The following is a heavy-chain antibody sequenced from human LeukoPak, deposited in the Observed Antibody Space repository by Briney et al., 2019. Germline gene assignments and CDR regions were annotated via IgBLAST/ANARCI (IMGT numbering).Heavy chain of an antibody. CDR1: GGSISSYY. CDR3: ARTSQVVRGVIVD. D-gene: IGHD3-10*01. CDR2: IYYSGST. Sequence: SETLSLACTVSGGSISSYYWSWIRQPPGKGLEWIGYIYYSGSTNYNPSLKSRATISVDTSKNQFSLKLSSVTAADTAVYYCARTSQVVRGVIVDWGQGTLVTVSS. J-gene: IGHJ4*02. V-gene: IGHV4-59*08.